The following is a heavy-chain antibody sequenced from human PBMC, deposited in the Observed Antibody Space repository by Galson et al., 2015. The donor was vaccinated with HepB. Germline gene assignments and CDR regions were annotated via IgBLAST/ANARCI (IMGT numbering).Heavy chain of an antibody. Sequence: SVKVSCKASGYTFTSYDINWVRQATGQGLEWMGWMNPNSGNTGYAQKFQGRVTMTRNTSISTAYMELSSLRSEDTAVYYCARGRVSARIQLWLRGNFDSWGQGTLVTVSS. CDR2: MNPNSGNT. CDR1: GYTFTSYD. V-gene: IGHV1-8*01. D-gene: IGHD5-18*01. CDR3: ARGRVSARIQLWLRGNFDS. J-gene: IGHJ4*02.